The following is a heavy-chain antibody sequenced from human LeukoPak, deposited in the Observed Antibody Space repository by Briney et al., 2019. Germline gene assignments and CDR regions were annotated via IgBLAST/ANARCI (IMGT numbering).Heavy chain of an antibody. J-gene: IGHJ3*01. CDR2: IYYSGST. Sequence: SETLSLTCTVPGGSISSYYWSWIRQPPGKGLEWIGYIYYSGSTNYNPSLKSRVTISVDTSKNQFSLKLTSVTAADTAVYNCARHITVSYDAFNLWGRGTMVTVSS. CDR3: ARHITVSYDAFNL. V-gene: IGHV4-59*08. D-gene: IGHD6-19*01. CDR1: GGSISSYY.